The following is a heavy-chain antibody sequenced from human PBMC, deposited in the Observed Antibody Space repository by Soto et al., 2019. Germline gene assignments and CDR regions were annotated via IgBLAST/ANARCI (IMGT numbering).Heavy chain of an antibody. D-gene: IGHD2-8*01. J-gene: IGHJ4*02. CDR1: GGTFSSYS. V-gene: IGHV1-69*13. Sequence: SVKVSCKASGGTFSSYSISWVLQAPGQGLEWMGGIIPIFGTANYAQKFQGRVTITADESTSTAYMELSSLRSEDTAVYYCARSIVLMVYAMGAYFDYWGQGTLVTVSS. CDR3: ARSIVLMVYAMGAYFDY. CDR2: IIPIFGTA.